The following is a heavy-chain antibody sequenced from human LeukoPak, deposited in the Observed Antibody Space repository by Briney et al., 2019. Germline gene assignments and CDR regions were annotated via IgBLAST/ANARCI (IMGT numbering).Heavy chain of an antibody. J-gene: IGHJ4*02. Sequence: GGSLRLSCAASGFTFSSYGMHWVRQAPGKGLEWVAVIWYDGSNKYYADYVNGRFTISRDNSKNTLYLQMNSLRAEDTAVYYCAKDLGLLRYFDWLLDYWGQGTLVTVSS. V-gene: IGHV3-33*06. CDR1: GFTFSSYG. D-gene: IGHD3-9*01. CDR3: AKDLGLLRYFDWLLDY. CDR2: IWYDGSNK.